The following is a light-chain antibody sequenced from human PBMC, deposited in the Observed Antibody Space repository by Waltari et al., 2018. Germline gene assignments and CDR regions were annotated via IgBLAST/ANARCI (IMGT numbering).Light chain of an antibody. CDR3: CSCAGTCIFIF. V-gene: IGLV2-11*01. CDR1: RSDVGYYDD. Sequence: QSALTQPPSVSGSPGQSVTIPCTGTRSDVGYYDDVPRYQQHPGKAPKVVIYDVNKRPSGVPDRFSGSKSGNTASLTISGLQADDEADYYCCSCAGTCIFIFFGGGTKLTVL. J-gene: IGLJ2*01. CDR2: DVN.